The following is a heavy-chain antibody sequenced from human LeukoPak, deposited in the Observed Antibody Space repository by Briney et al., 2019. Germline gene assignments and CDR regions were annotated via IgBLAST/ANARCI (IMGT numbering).Heavy chain of an antibody. J-gene: IGHJ4*02. CDR3: AKNPIVVVPAAGFYYFDY. CDR2: ISGSGGST. D-gene: IGHD2-2*01. CDR1: GFTFSSYA. Sequence: GGSLRLSCAASGFTFSSYAMSWVRQAPGNGLEWVSAISGSGGSTYYADSVKGRFTISRDNSKNTLYLQMNSLRAEDTAVYYCAKNPIVVVPAAGFYYFDYWGQGTLVTVSS. V-gene: IGHV3-23*01.